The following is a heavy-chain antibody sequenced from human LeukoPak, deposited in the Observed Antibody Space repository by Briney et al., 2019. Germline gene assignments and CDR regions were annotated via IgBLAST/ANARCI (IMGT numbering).Heavy chain of an antibody. Sequence: SVKVSCKASGGTFSSYAISCVPQAPGQGLEWMGGIIPIFGTANYAQKFQGRVTITPDESTSTAYMELSSLRSEDTAVYYCAKSPSYGGNSFFDYWGQGTLVTVSS. J-gene: IGHJ4*02. D-gene: IGHD4-23*01. CDR1: GGTFSSYA. CDR3: AKSPSYGGNSFFDY. CDR2: IIPIFGTA. V-gene: IGHV1-69*13.